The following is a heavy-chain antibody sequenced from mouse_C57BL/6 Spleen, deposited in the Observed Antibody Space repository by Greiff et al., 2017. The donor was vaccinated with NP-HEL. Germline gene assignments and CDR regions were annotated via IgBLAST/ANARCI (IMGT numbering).Heavy chain of an antibody. CDR1: GYAFSSYW. CDR2: IYPGDGDT. J-gene: IGHJ2*01. D-gene: IGHD1-1*01. V-gene: IGHV1-80*01. Sequence: VQLQQSGAELVKPGASVKISCKASGYAFSSYWMNWVKQRPGKGLEWIGQIYPGDGDTNYNGKFKGKATLTADKSSSTAYMQLSSLTSEDSAVYFCARPYYYGSRSLYFDYWGQGTTLTVSS. CDR3: ARPYYYGSRSLYFDY.